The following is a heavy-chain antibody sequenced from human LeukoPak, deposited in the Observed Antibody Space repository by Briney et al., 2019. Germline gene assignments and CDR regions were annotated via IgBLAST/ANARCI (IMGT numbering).Heavy chain of an antibody. J-gene: IGHJ4*02. V-gene: IGHV4-59*01. Sequence: SETLSLTCTVSGGSISSYYWSWIRQPPGKGLEWIGYICYSGSTNYNPSLKSRVTISVDTSKNRFSLKLSSVTAADTAVYYCARGSYDYVWGSYRLNYFDYWGQGTLVTVSS. CDR2: ICYSGST. CDR3: ARGSYDYVWGSYRLNYFDY. CDR1: GGSISSYY. D-gene: IGHD3-16*02.